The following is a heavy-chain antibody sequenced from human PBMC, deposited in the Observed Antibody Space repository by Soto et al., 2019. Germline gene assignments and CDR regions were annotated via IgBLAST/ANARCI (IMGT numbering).Heavy chain of an antibody. J-gene: IGHJ6*02. CDR2: ISSSSSYI. D-gene: IGHD3-9*01. Sequence: PGGSLRLSCAASGFTFSSYSMNWVRQAPGKGLEWVSSISSSSSYIYYADSVKGRFTISRDNAKNSLYLQMNSLRAEDTAVYYCARAVLTGMLHSHYYYGMDVWGQGTTVTVSS. CDR3: ARAVLTGMLHSHYYYGMDV. CDR1: GFTFSSYS. V-gene: IGHV3-21*01.